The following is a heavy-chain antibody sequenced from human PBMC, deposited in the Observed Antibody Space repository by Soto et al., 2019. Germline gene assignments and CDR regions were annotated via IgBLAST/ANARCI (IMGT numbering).Heavy chain of an antibody. D-gene: IGHD2-2*01. Sequence: QVQLVQSGAEVKKPVSSVKVSCKASGGTFSSYAIRWVRQATGQGLEWMGGIIPLFGTANYAQKFQGRVTITADEYTSTAYMELSSLRSEDTAVYYCARDNRYCSSTSCSNYYYCGMDVWGQGTTVTVSS. CDR1: GGTFSSYA. V-gene: IGHV1-69*01. CDR3: ARDNRYCSSTSCSNYYYCGMDV. CDR2: IIPLFGTA. J-gene: IGHJ6*02.